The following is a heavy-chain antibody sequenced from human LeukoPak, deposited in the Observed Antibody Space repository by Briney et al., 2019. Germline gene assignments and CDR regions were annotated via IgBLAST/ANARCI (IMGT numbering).Heavy chain of an antibody. V-gene: IGHV3-53*01. CDR3: ARDLSHYDYVWGSYRDYGMDV. J-gene: IGHJ6*02. CDR2: IYSGGST. CDR1: GFTVSSNY. Sequence: GGSLRLSCSASGFTVSSNYMSWVRQASGKGLEWVSVIYSGGSTYYADSVKGRFTISRDNSKNTLYLQMNSLRAEDTAVYYCARDLSHYDYVWGSYRDYGMDVWGQGTTVTVSS. D-gene: IGHD3-16*02.